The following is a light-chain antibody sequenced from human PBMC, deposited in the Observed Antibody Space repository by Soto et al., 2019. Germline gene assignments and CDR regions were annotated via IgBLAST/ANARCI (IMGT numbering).Light chain of an antibody. CDR1: QSVSSSY. V-gene: IGKV3-20*01. Sequence: EIVLTQSPGTLSLSPGERATLSCRASQSVSSSYLAWYQQKPGQAPRLLIYVASSRATGIPDRFSRSGSGTDFTLTSSRLEPEDFAVYYCQQYGSSPGFTFGPGTKVDIK. CDR3: QQYGSSPGFT. J-gene: IGKJ3*01. CDR2: VAS.